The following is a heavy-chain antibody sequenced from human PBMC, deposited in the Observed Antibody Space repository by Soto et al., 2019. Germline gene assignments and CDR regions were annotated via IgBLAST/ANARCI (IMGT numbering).Heavy chain of an antibody. CDR1: GYSFTSYW. V-gene: IGHV5-51*01. CDR3: ARRGRNPEGYSGYDLDY. Sequence: GESLKISCKGSGYSFTSYWIGWVRQMPGKGLEWMGIIYPGDSDTRYSPSFQGQVTISADKSNSTAYLQWSSLKASDTAMYYCARRGRNPEGYSGYDLDYWGQGTLVTVSS. CDR2: IYPGDSDT. J-gene: IGHJ4*02. D-gene: IGHD5-12*01.